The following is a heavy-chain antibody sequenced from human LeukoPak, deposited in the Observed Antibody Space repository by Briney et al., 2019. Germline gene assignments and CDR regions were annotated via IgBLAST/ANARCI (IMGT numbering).Heavy chain of an antibody. D-gene: IGHD4-17*01. J-gene: IGHJ5*02. Sequence: SETLSLTCAVYGGSSSGYYWSWIRQPPGKGLEWIGEINHSGSTNYNPSLKSRVTISKNQFSLKLSSVTAADTAVYYCARRNYGDYVGWFDPWGQGTLVTVSS. CDR1: GGSSSGYY. CDR3: ARRNYGDYVGWFDP. V-gene: IGHV4-34*01. CDR2: INHSGST.